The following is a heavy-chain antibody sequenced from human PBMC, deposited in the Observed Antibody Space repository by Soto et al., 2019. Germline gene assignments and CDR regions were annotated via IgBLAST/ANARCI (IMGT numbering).Heavy chain of an antibody. V-gene: IGHV3-30-3*01. J-gene: IGHJ6*02. Sequence: WESLRLSCSASGFTFSSYAMHWCRQAPGKGLEWVAVISYDGSNKYYADSVKGRFTISRDNSKNTLYLQMNSLRAEDTAVYYCARVWSSAAENYYYYYGMDVWGQGTTVTVSS. D-gene: IGHD6-13*01. CDR1: GFTFSSYA. CDR3: ARVWSSAAENYYYYYGMDV. CDR2: ISYDGSNK.